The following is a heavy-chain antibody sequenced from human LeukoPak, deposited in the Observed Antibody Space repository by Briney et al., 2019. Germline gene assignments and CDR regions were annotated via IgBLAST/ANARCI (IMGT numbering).Heavy chain of an antibody. CDR1: GGSFSGYY. J-gene: IGHJ5*02. D-gene: IGHD6-19*01. V-gene: IGHV4-34*01. CDR2: INHSGST. Sequence: SETLSLTCAVYGGSFSGYYWSWIRQPPGKGLEWIGEINHSGSTNYNPSLKSRVTISVDTSKNQFSLKLSSVTAADTAVYYCARGRIAVAGKNWFDPRGQGTLVTVSS. CDR3: ARGRIAVAGKNWFDP.